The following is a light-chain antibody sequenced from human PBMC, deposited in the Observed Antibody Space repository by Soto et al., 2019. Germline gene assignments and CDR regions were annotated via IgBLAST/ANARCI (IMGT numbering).Light chain of an antibody. Sequence: QSVLTQPPSVSEAPRQRVTISCSGSSSNIGNNGVNWFQQFPGKAPKLLIYYDDLLPSGVSDRFSGSKSGTSASLAISGLQSEDEADYYCAAWDDSLDGVVFGGGTQLTVL. CDR2: YDD. V-gene: IGLV1-36*01. J-gene: IGLJ2*01. CDR3: AAWDDSLDGVV. CDR1: SSNIGNNG.